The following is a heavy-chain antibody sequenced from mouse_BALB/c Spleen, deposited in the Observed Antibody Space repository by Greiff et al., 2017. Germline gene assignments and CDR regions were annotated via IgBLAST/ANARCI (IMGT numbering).Heavy chain of an antibody. CDR2: IYPGDGDT. CDR1: GYAFSSYW. D-gene: IGHD2-4*01. V-gene: IGHV1-80*01. CDR3: ARRAMITGVYAMDY. Sequence: VQLQQSGAELVRPGSSVKISCKASGYAFSSYWMNWVKQRPGQGLEWIGQIYPGDGDTNYNGKFKGKATLTADKSSSTAYMQLSSLTSEDSAVYFCARRAMITGVYAMDYWGQGTSVTVSS. J-gene: IGHJ4*01.